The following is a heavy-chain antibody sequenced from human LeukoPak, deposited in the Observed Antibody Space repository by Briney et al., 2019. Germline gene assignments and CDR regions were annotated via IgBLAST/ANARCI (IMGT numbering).Heavy chain of an antibody. CDR2: INHSGST. Sequence: SETLSLTCAVYGGSFSGYYWSWIRQPPGKGLEWSGEINHSGSTNYNPSLKSRVTISVDTSKNQFSLKLSSVTAADTAVYYCARGRPYYDFWSGYQTLFDYWGQGTLVTVSS. D-gene: IGHD3-3*01. CDR3: ARGRPYYDFWSGYQTLFDY. CDR1: GGSFSGYY. V-gene: IGHV4-34*01. J-gene: IGHJ4*02.